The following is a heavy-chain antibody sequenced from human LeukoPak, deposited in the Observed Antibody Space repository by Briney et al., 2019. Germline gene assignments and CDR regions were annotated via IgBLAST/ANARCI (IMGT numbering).Heavy chain of an antibody. Sequence: GGSLKISCKGSGYSFSNHWIGCVRQKPGKGPEWMALIYPGDSDTKFSSSLQGQVTVSADKSTSTAYLQWRSLKASDTATYYCARHGCFGSGSCYFDYWGQGVLVTVSS. J-gene: IGHJ4*02. CDR3: ARHGCFGSGSCYFDY. D-gene: IGHD3-10*01. V-gene: IGHV5-51*01. CDR1: GYSFSNHW. CDR2: IYPGDSDT.